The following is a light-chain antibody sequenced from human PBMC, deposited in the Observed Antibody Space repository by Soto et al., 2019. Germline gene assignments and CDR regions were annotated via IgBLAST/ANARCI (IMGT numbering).Light chain of an antibody. CDR1: QSVASSS. CDR2: GAS. CDR3: QQYGSSSYT. Sequence: EIVLTQSPGTLSLSPGEGATLSCRASQSVASSSLAWYQQKPGQAPRLIIYGASNRATGTPDRFSGGGSGTDFTLTISRLEPEDFAVYCGQQYGSSSYTLGQGTKLESK. J-gene: IGKJ2*01. V-gene: IGKV3-20*01.